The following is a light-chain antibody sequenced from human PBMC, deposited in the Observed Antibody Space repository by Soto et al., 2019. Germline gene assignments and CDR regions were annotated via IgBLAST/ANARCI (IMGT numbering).Light chain of an antibody. Sequence: EVVLTQSPVTLSLSPGERATLSCRASQSFRGLLAWYQQKPGQAPRLLIYDAYNRATGIPPRFSGSGFGTDFPLTISSLEPEDSAVYYCQQRHMSPITFGQGTRLEIK. CDR3: QQRHMSPIT. V-gene: IGKV3-11*01. J-gene: IGKJ5*01. CDR1: QSFRGL. CDR2: DAY.